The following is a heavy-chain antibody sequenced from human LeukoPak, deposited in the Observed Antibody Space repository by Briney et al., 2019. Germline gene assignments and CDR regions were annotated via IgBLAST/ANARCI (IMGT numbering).Heavy chain of an antibody. D-gene: IGHD3-16*01. CDR1: RYTFTAYY. CDR2: IDPKSGDT. CDR3: ARAGTFMLLDY. J-gene: IGHJ4*02. V-gene: IGHV1-2*02. Sequence: ASVKLSCKASRYTFTAYYIHWVRQAPGQGLEWMGWIDPKSGDTDYAQKFQGRVSMTRDTSVSTAYMDLSSLRSDDTAVYYCARAGTFMLLDYWGQGTLVTVSS.